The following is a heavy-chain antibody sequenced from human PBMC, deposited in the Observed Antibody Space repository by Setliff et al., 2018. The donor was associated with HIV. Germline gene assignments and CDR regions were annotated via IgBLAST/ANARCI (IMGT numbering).Heavy chain of an antibody. J-gene: IGHJ3*02. Sequence: KTSETLSLTCTVSGGSIDSGNYDWNWVRQPGGKGLEWIGRIYTRGSTKYSPTFESRVTMSLDTSKNQFSLNLRSVTAADTALYYCARRSSWYGDAFDIWGQGTMVTVSS. CDR3: ARRSSWYGDAFDI. CDR1: GGSIDSGNYD. D-gene: IGHD6-13*01. CDR2: IYTRGST. V-gene: IGHV4-61*02.